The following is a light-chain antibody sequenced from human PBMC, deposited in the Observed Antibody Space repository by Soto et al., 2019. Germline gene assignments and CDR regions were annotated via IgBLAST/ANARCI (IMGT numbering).Light chain of an antibody. J-gene: IGKJ3*01. Sequence: EIVMTQSPATLSVSPGERATLSCRASPSVNNNLAWYQQKPGQAPSLLIYGASTTATGIPARFSGGGSGMEFTLTISSLQSEDFAVYDGQQYNNWPPVTFGPGTKVDI. CDR3: QQYNNWPPVT. CDR2: GAS. CDR1: PSVNNN. V-gene: IGKV3-15*01.